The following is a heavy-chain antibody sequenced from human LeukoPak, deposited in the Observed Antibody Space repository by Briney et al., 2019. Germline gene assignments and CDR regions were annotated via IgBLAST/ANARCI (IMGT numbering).Heavy chain of an antibody. CDR3: ARESKGTEGSTGAFDY. J-gene: IGHJ4*02. Sequence: GESLRLSCAASGFTFSSYELNWVRQAPGKGLEWVSYISSSGSTIYYAGSVGGRFTISRDNAKNSLYLQMDSLRAEDTGVYYCARESKGTEGSTGAFDYWGQGTLVTVSS. D-gene: IGHD3-10*01. CDR1: GFTFSSYE. V-gene: IGHV3-48*03. CDR2: ISSSGSTI.